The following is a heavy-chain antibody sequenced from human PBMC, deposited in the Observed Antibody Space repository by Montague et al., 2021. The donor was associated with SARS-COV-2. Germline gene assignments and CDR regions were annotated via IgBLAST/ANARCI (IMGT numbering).Heavy chain of an antibody. CDR3: TRGAPGY. J-gene: IGHJ4*02. CDR2: ISHSGSA. CDR1: GGSFSDYK. Sequence: SETRSLTCAVYGGSFSDYKWTWIRQPPGKGLEWLGQISHSGSANYNPSLKSRVTISVDTAKNQFSLTLTSVYVADTAVYYCTRGAPGYWGQGTMVTVSS. V-gene: IGHV4-34*01.